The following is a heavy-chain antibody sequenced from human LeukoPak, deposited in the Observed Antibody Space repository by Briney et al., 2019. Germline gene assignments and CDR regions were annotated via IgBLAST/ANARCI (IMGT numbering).Heavy chain of an antibody. J-gene: IGHJ5*02. CDR1: GGSISSSSNY. CDR3: ARALCGGDCYGENWFDP. V-gene: IGHV4-39*01. Sequence: SETLSLTCTVSGGSISSSSNYWGWVRQPPGKGLERIGSIYYSGSTYYNLSFKSRVTISVDTSKNQFSLKLSSVTGADTAVYYCARALCGGDCYGENWFDPSGQGTLVTVSS. D-gene: IGHD2-21*02. CDR2: IYYSGST.